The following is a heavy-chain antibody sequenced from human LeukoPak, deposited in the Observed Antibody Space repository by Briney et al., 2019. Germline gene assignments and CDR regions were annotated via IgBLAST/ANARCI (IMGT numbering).Heavy chain of an antibody. CDR3: AASMAGFNWFDP. CDR1: ASTFSSNW. D-gene: IGHD6-19*01. CDR2: ISKDGSST. Sequence: GGSLRLSCAASASTFSSNWMHWVRQAPGKGLVWVSRISKDGSSTNYADSVKGRFTISRDNAKNTLYLQMSSLTAEDTAVYYCAASMAGFNWFDPWGQGTLATVAS. V-gene: IGHV3-74*01. J-gene: IGHJ5*02.